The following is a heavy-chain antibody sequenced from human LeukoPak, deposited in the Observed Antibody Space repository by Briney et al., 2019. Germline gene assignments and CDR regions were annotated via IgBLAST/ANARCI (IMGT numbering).Heavy chain of an antibody. J-gene: IGHJ4*02. CDR1: GFTFSSYA. CDR3: ARDARTVGITMIVVGFDY. D-gene: IGHD3-22*01. CDR2: ISYDGSNK. Sequence: GRSLRLSCAASGFTFSSYAMYWVRQSPGKGLEWVAVISYDGSNKYYADSVKGRFTISRDNSKNTLYLQMNSLRAEDTAVYYCARDARTVGITMIVVGFDYWGQGTLVTVSS. V-gene: IGHV3-30*04.